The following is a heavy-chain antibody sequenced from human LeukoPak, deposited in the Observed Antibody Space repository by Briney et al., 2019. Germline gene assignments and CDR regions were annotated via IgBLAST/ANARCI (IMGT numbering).Heavy chain of an antibody. Sequence: ASVKVSCKASGYTFTSYYMHWVRQAPGQGLEWMGIINPSGGSTSYAQKFQGRVTMTRDTSTSTVYMELSSLRSEDTAVYYCARGPYDFWSGYFSVTNNWFDPWGQGTLVTVSS. CDR3: ARGPYDFWSGYFSVTNNWFDP. CDR1: GYTFTSYY. V-gene: IGHV1-46*01. D-gene: IGHD3-3*01. CDR2: INPSGGST. J-gene: IGHJ5*02.